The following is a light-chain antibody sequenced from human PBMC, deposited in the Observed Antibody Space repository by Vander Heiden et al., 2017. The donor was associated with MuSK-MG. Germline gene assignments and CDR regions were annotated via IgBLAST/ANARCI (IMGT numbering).Light chain of an antibody. V-gene: IGKV3-20*01. CDR3: QQDGRQLIFT. CDR1: QSVSGSY. Sequence: EIVLTQSPGTLSLSPGERATLSCRASQSVSGSYLAWYQQKPGQAPRLLIYGASTRATGIPDRFSGSGYGTDFTPTISRREPEDFAVYYCQQDGRQLIFTFGHGTKVDVK. J-gene: IGKJ3*01. CDR2: GAS.